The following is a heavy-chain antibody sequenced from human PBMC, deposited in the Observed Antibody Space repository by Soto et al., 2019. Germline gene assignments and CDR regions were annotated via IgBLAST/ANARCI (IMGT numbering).Heavy chain of an antibody. CDR2: IYYSWST. J-gene: IGHJ6*02. V-gene: IGHV4-61*01. Sequence: QVQLQESGPGLLKPSETLSLTCTVSGGSVSSGSYYWSWIRQLPGKGLEWIGYIYYSWSTNYNPSLKMTDARSVDTAKNQFFLEASSVTASDTAVYYCAREGGSSSCYNSMDVWGQRTTVT. D-gene: IGHD6-6*01. CDR1: GGSVSSGSYY. CDR3: AREGGSSSCYNSMDV.